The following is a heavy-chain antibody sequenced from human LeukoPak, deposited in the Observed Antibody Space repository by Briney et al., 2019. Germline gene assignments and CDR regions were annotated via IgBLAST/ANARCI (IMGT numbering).Heavy chain of an antibody. CDR2: INQGGSEK. J-gene: IGHJ4*02. Sequence: PGGSLRLSCAASGLSLSSHWMSWVRQAPGKGLEWVANINQGGSEKYYVDSVKGRFTISRDNAKNLLYLQMNSLRAEDTAVYYCASPYYDYWGAYSGYWGQGTLVTVSS. CDR1: GLSLSSHW. V-gene: IGHV3-7*01. D-gene: IGHD3-3*01. CDR3: ASPYYDYWGAYSGY.